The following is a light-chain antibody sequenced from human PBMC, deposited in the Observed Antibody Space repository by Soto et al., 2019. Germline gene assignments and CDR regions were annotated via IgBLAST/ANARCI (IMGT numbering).Light chain of an antibody. CDR3: SSYAGSNYV. CDR2: EVS. Sequence: QSALTQPPSASGSPGQSVTISCTGTSGDVGGYNYVSWYQQHPGKAPKLMIYEVSKRPSGVPDRFSGSKSGNTASLTVSGLQAEDEADYYCSSYAGSNYVFGTGTKVTVL. CDR1: SGDVGGYNY. J-gene: IGLJ1*01. V-gene: IGLV2-8*01.